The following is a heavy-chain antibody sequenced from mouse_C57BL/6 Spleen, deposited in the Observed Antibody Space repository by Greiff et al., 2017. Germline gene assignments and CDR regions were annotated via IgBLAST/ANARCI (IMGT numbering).Heavy chain of an antibody. CDR3: ARWRLYYGRYYAMDY. D-gene: IGHD1-1*01. Sequence: QVQLKESGAELVRPGASVKLSCKASGYTFTDYYINWVKQRPGQGLEWIARIYPGSGNTYYNEKFKGKATLTAEKSSSTAYMQLSSLTSEDSAVYFCARWRLYYGRYYAMDYWGQGTSVTVSS. V-gene: IGHV1-76*01. J-gene: IGHJ4*01. CDR2: IYPGSGNT. CDR1: GYTFTDYY.